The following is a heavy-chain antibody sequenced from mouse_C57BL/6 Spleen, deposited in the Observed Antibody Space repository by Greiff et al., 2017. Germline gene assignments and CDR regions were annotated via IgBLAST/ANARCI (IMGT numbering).Heavy chain of an antibody. Sequence: EVKLQESGPELVKPGASVKISCKASGYSFTGYYMNWVKQSPEKSLEWIGEINPSTGGTTYNQKFKAKATLTVDKSSSTAYMQLKSLTSEDSAVYYCARFYYDYEYYAMDYWGQGTSVTVSS. CDR1: GYSFTGYY. V-gene: IGHV1-42*01. CDR2: INPSTGGT. D-gene: IGHD2-4*01. CDR3: ARFYYDYEYYAMDY. J-gene: IGHJ4*01.